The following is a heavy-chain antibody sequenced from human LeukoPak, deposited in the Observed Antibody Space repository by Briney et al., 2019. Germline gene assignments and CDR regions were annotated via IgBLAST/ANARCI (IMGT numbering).Heavy chain of an antibody. CDR1: GFTFSSYE. CDR2: ISTSGETK. Sequence: GGSLRLSSAVSGFTFSSYEMNWVRQAPGTGLEWVSYISTSGETKYYADSVKGRFTISRDNAKNSLYLQMNSLRAEDTAVYYCAREASSGYFAYWGQGPVVTVSS. J-gene: IGHJ4*02. D-gene: IGHD3-22*01. V-gene: IGHV3-48*03. CDR3: AREASSGYFAY.